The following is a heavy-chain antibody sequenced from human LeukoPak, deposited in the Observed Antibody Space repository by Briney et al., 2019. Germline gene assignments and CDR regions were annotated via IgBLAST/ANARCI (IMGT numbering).Heavy chain of an antibody. D-gene: IGHD1-1*01. CDR2: IKQDGSEK. CDR3: ARDYNGYLDY. V-gene: IGHV3-7*01. CDR1: GFTFSTYW. Sequence: GGSLRLSCAASGFTFSTYWMSWVRQAPGKGLEWVANIKQDGSEKYYVDSVKGRFTISRDNAKNSLYLQMNSLRAEETAVHYCARDYNGYLDYWGQGTLVTVSS. J-gene: IGHJ4*02.